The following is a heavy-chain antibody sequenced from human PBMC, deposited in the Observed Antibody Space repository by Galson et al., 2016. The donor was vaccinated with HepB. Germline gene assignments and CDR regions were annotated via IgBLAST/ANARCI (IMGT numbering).Heavy chain of an antibody. V-gene: IGHV3-48*03. CDR3: ARAMIRGVIKSSLNDAFDI. CDR2: ISPSGTTT. CDR1: GFTFSSYE. J-gene: IGHJ3*02. Sequence: SLRLSCAASGFTFSSYEMSWVRQAPGKGLEWISYISPSGTTTSYADSVKGRFTISRDNAKNSLYLQMDSLRAEDTAVYYCARAMIRGVIKSSLNDAFDIWGQGTLVTVSS. D-gene: IGHD3-10*01.